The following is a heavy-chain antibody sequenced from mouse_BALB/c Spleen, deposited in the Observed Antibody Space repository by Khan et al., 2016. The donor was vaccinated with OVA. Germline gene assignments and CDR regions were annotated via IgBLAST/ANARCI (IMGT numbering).Heavy chain of an antibody. Sequence: VQLQQSGPGLVKPSQSLSLTCTVTGYSITSEYAWNWIRQFPGTKLEWMGYINYSGNTRFNPSLKSRTSITRDTSKNQFFLQLNSVTTGDTATYYCARKDYYDYDPFPYWGQGTLVTVSA. J-gene: IGHJ3*01. CDR1: GYSITSEYA. CDR3: ARKDYYDYDPFPY. D-gene: IGHD2-4*01. CDR2: INYSGNT. V-gene: IGHV3-2*02.